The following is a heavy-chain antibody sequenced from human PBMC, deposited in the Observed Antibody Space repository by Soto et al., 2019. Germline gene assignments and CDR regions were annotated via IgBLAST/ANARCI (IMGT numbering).Heavy chain of an antibody. J-gene: IGHJ4*02. CDR1: GYTLTRLS. CDR2: FDPEDGET. CDR3: ATEFYGDYGQLDY. Sequence: VKVTSKVSGYTLTRLSMQSVRHSPGKGLEWMGGFDPEDGETIYAQTFQGRVTMTEDTSTDTAYMELSSLRSEDTAVYYCATEFYGDYGQLDYWGQGTLVTVSS. D-gene: IGHD4-17*01. V-gene: IGHV1-24*01.